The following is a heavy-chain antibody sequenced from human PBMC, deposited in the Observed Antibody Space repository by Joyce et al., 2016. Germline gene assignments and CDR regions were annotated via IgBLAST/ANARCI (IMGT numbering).Heavy chain of an antibody. V-gene: IGHV3-74*01. CDR2: LNGDGTNR. CDR1: GFPFSKYW. Sequence: EVELVQSGGGLVQPGGSLRLSCAASGFPFSKYWMRWVRQAPGKGLEWFSRLNGDGTNRNHADSVKGRFTISRDNAKNTLYLQMNSLRDEDTAVYYCVRAGADNWGQGTLVTVSS. CDR3: VRAGADN. J-gene: IGHJ4*02.